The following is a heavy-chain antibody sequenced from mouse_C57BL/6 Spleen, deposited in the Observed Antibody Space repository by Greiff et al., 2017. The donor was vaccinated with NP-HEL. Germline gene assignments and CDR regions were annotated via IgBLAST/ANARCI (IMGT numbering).Heavy chain of an antibody. V-gene: IGHV1-55*01. CDR3: ARYDGYYSSYAMDY. CDR2: IYPGSGST. Sequence: QVQLQQSGAELVKPGASVKMSCKASGYTFTSYWITWVKQRPGQGLEWIGDIYPGSGSTNYNEKFKSKATLTVDTSSSTAYMQLSSLTSEDSAVYYCARYDGYYSSYAMDYWGQGTSVTVSS. CDR1: GYTFTSYW. D-gene: IGHD2-3*01. J-gene: IGHJ4*01.